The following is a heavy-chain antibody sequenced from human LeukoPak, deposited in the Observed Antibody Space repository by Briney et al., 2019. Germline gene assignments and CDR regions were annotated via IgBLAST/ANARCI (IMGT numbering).Heavy chain of an antibody. V-gene: IGHV4-39*01. CDR1: GDSISSTTYY. D-gene: IGHD7-27*01. Sequence: PSETLSLTWSVAGDSISSTTYYFGWIRQAPGKGMAWIGSIYHIGITYYNPSLKSRVTMSVHTSKNQFSLKLTSVTAADTAVYYCARGKNWGPYDYWGQGTQVTVSS. CDR3: ARGKNWGPYDY. J-gene: IGHJ4*02. CDR2: IYHIGIT.